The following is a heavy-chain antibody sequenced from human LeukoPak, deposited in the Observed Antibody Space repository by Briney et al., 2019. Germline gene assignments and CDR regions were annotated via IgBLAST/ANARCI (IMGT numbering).Heavy chain of an antibody. Sequence: PGRSLRLSCAASGFTFSSYGMHWVRQAPGKGLEWVAVIWYDGSNKYYADSVKGRFTISRDNSRNTLYLQMNSLGAEDTAVYYCAKVGGWYEQYYYYYMDVWGKGTTVTVSS. V-gene: IGHV3-33*06. CDR3: AKVGGWYEQYYYYYMDV. CDR2: IWYDGSNK. CDR1: GFTFSSYG. J-gene: IGHJ6*03. D-gene: IGHD6-19*01.